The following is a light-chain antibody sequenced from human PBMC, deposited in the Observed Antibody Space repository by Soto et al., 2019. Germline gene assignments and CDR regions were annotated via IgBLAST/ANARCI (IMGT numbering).Light chain of an antibody. CDR2: GAS. CDR1: QSVTSGY. J-gene: IGKJ4*01. V-gene: IGKV3D-20*02. Sequence: EIVLTQSPGTLSSSPGERATLSSGASQSVTSGYLAWYQQKPGQSPRLLMYGASNRATGIPARFSGSGSGTDFTLTIGSLEPEDFVVYYCQQRSNWLTFGGGTKVDIK. CDR3: QQRSNWLT.